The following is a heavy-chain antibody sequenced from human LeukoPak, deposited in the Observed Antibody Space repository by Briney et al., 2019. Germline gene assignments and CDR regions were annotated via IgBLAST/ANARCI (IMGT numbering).Heavy chain of an antibody. CDR2: ISSNGGST. J-gene: IGHJ5*02. Sequence: GGSLRLSCSAPGFTFSSYAMHWVRQALGKGLEYVSAISSNGGSTYSADSVKGRFTISRDNSKNTLYLQMSSLRAEDTAVYYCVRSRIPGWFDPWGQGTLVTVSS. D-gene: IGHD1-14*01. CDR1: GFTFSSYA. CDR3: VRSRIPGWFDP. V-gene: IGHV3-64D*06.